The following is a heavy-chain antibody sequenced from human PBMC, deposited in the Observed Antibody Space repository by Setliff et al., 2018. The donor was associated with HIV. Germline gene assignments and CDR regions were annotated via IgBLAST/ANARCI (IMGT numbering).Heavy chain of an antibody. J-gene: IGHJ4*02. D-gene: IGHD4-17*01. Sequence: SETLSLTCSVSGGSISSSSYYWGWIRQPPGKGLEWIGTIYNTGRTFYNPSLQSRFTISIDTSRHQFSLKVTSVTAADTAVYYCAREVILRVYGDFWGQGTLVTVSS. V-gene: IGHV4-39*02. CDR3: AREVILRVYGDF. CDR2: IYNTGRT. CDR1: GGSISSSSYY.